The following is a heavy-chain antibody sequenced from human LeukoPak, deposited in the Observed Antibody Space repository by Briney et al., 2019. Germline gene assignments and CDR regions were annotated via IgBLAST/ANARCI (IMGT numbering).Heavy chain of an antibody. CDR1: GFTFSSYE. V-gene: IGHV3-48*03. D-gene: IGHD2-2*01. CDR3: ARDPLLGYCSSTSCYSVY. J-gene: IGHJ4*02. Sequence: GGSLRLSCAASGFTFSSYEMNGVRQAPGKGLEWVSYIISSGSTIYYADSVKGRFTISRDNAKNSLYLQMNSLRAEDTAVYYRARDPLLGYCSSTSCYSVYWGQGTLVTVSS. CDR2: IISSGSTI.